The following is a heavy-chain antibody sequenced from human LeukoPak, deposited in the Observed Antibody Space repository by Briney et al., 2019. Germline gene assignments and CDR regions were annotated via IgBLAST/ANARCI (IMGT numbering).Heavy chain of an antibody. CDR1: GGSISSSSYY. D-gene: IGHD3-16*02. CDR3: ARGQSPPGYNY. V-gene: IGHV4-39*07. Sequence: PSETLSLTCTVSGGSISSSSYYWSWIRQPPGKGLEWIGEINHSGSTNYNPSLKSRVTISVDTSKNQFSLKLSSVTAADTAVYYCARGQSPPGYNYWGQGTLVTVSS. J-gene: IGHJ4*02. CDR2: INHSGST.